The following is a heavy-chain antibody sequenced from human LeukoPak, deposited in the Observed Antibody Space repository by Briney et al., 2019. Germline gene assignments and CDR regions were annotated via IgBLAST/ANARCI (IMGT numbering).Heavy chain of an antibody. CDR1: GFTFSSYS. CDR3: ARPGIAVAGEFFDY. CDR2: IRSSSSYI. Sequence: KPGGSLRLSCAASGFTFSSYSMNWVRRAPGKGLEWVSFIRSSSSYIYYADSVKGRFTISRDNAKNSLYLQMNSLRAEDTAVYYCARPGIAVAGEFFDYWGQGTLVTVSS. J-gene: IGHJ4*02. D-gene: IGHD6-19*01. V-gene: IGHV3-21*01.